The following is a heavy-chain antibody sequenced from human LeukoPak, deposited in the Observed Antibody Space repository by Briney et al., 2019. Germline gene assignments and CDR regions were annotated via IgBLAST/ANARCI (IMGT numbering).Heavy chain of an antibody. J-gene: IGHJ4*02. D-gene: IGHD5-18*01. V-gene: IGHV3-7*01. CDR1: GFTFSSYA. CDR2: IKKDGSEK. Sequence: AGGSLRLSCAASGFTFSSYAMSWVRQAPGKGLEWVANIKKDGSEKYYVDSVKGRFTISRDNAKKSLYLQMNSLRAEDTAVYYCARHLSGVTGYTYGRGIDYWGQGTLVTVSS. CDR3: ARHLSGVTGYTYGRGIDY.